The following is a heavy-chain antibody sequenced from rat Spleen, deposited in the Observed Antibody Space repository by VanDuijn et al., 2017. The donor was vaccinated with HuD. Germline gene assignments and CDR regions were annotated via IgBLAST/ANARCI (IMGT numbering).Heavy chain of an antibody. D-gene: IGHD1-1*01. V-gene: IGHV2-1*01. CDR1: GFSLTSYH. CDR3: TSLFLPHCRAFDY. J-gene: IGHJ2*01. Sequence: QVQLKESGPGLVKPSETLSLTCTVSGFSLTSYHVSWVRQPPGKVLEWMGGIWGDGRSDYNSALKSRLSISRDTSKSQVFLKMNSLQTEDTAIYFCTSLFLPHCRAFDYWGQGVLVTVSS. CDR2: IWGDGRS.